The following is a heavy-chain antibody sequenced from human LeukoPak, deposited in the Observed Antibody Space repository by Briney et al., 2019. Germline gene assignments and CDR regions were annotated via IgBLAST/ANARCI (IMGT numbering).Heavy chain of an antibody. J-gene: IGHJ4*02. Sequence: GESLRLSCSASGFTFSDYDMNWVRQAPGKGLERVSSISYLSSHVYYGDSVKGRFSISRDNAKNSLYLQMNSLGAEDTAIYYCGRAFPPLRTSSAGDLWGQGILVTVSS. V-gene: IGHV3-21*01. CDR1: GFTFSDYD. D-gene: IGHD3-16*01. CDR3: GRAFPPLRTSSAGDL. CDR2: ISYLSSHV.